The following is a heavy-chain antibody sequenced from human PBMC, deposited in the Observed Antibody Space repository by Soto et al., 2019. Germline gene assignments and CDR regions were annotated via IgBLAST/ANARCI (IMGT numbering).Heavy chain of an antibody. CDR1: GFSFSNYG. CDR3: ARSDCTSTSCYVVWFDP. Sequence: EVQLVESGGGLVKPGGSLRLSCAASGFSFSNYGMNWVRQAPGKGLEWVSSISSSSSYISYADSVKGRFTISRDNAKNSVYLQMNSLRAEDTDVYYCARSDCTSTSCYVVWFDPWGQGTLVTVSS. J-gene: IGHJ5*02. V-gene: IGHV3-21*01. D-gene: IGHD2-2*01. CDR2: ISSSSSYI.